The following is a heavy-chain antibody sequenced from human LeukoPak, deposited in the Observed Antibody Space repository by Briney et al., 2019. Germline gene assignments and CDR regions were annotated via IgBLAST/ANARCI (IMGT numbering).Heavy chain of an antibody. CDR2: ISAGGNT. J-gene: IGHJ3*02. V-gene: IGHV3-23*01. CDR1: GFTFSSYG. CDR3: AVETNGAAAFDI. D-gene: IGHD2-8*01. Sequence: GGSLRLSCAASGFTFSSYGMSWVRQAPGKGLKWVSSISAGGNTYYADSVKGRFTISRDNSKNTLYLQMNSLGAEDTAVYYCAVETNGAAAFDIWSQGTLVTVSS.